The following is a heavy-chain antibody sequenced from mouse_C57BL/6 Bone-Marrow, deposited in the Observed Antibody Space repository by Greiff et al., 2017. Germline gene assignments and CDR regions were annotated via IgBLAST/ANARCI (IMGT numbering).Heavy chain of an antibody. CDR2: IDPSDSET. J-gene: IGHJ2*01. CDR3: ARGVYYGSPYYFDY. D-gene: IGHD2-2*01. Sequence: VQLQQPGAELVRPGSSVKLSCKASGYTFTSYWMHWVKQRPIQGLEWIGNIDPSDSETHYNQKFKDKATLTVDKSSSTAYMQPSSLTSEDSAVYYCARGVYYGSPYYFDYWGQGTTLTVSS. V-gene: IGHV1-52*01. CDR1: GYTFTSYW.